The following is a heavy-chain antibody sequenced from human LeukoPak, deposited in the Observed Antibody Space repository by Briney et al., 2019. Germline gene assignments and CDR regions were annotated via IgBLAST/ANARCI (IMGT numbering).Heavy chain of an antibody. D-gene: IGHD1-7*01. J-gene: IGHJ4*02. CDR3: AREFRNYADY. Sequence: ASVKVSCKASGYTFTSYDINWVRQATGQGLEWMGWMNPNSGNTGYAQKFQGRVTMTRNTSISTAYMKLSSLRSEDTAVYYCAREFRNYADYWGQGTLVTVSS. CDR2: MNPNSGNT. CDR1: GYTFTSYD. V-gene: IGHV1-8*01.